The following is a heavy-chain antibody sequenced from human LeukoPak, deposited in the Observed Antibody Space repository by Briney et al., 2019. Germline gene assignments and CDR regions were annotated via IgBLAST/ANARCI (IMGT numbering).Heavy chain of an antibody. Sequence: SETLSLTCAVSGYSISSGYYWGWIRPPPGKGLEWIGSIYHSGSTYYNPSLKSRVTISVDTSKNQFSLKLSSVTAADTAVYYCARHRTGYYDSFDPWGQGTLVTVSS. CDR1: GYSISSGYY. J-gene: IGHJ5*02. CDR2: IYHSGST. CDR3: ARHRTGYYDSFDP. V-gene: IGHV4-38-2*01. D-gene: IGHD3/OR15-3a*01.